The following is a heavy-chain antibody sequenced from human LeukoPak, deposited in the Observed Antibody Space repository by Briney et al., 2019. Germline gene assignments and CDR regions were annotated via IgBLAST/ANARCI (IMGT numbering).Heavy chain of an antibody. CDR2: INPSGGST. CDR3: ASSRSVAGTKFDY. D-gene: IGHD6-19*01. CDR1: GYTFTSYY. Sequence: GASVKVSFKASGYTFTSYYMHWVRQAPGQGLEWMGIINPSGGSTSYAQKFQGRVTMTRDTSTSTVYMELSSLRSEDTAVYYCASSRSVAGTKFDYWGQGTLVTVSS. J-gene: IGHJ4*02. V-gene: IGHV1-46*01.